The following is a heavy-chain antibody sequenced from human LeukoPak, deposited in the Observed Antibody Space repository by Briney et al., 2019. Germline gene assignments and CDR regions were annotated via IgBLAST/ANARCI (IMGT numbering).Heavy chain of an antibody. CDR1: GGSFSGYY. D-gene: IGHD3-10*01. V-gene: IGHV4-34*01. CDR3: ARGVVRGINPYYYYYGMDV. CDR2: INHSGST. J-gene: IGHJ6*02. Sequence: SETLSLTCAVYGGSFSGYYWSWIRQPPGKGLEWIGEINHSGSTNYNPSLESRVTISVDTSKNQFSLKLSSVTAADTAVYYCARGVVRGINPYYYYYGMDVWGQGTTVTVSS.